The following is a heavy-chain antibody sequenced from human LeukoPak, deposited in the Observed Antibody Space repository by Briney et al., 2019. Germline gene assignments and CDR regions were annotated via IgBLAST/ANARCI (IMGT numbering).Heavy chain of an antibody. CDR2: IYPGDSDT. D-gene: IGHD6-13*01. CDR1: GYIFTNYW. CDR3: ARAGYSSSWYTDWFDT. V-gene: IGHV5-51*01. J-gene: IGHJ5*02. Sequence: KPGESLKISCKASGYIFTNYWIGWVRQMPGKGLEWMGIIYPGDSDTRYSPSFQGQVIISADKSISTANLQWSSLKASDTAMYYCARAGYSSSWYTDWFDTWGQGTLVTVSS.